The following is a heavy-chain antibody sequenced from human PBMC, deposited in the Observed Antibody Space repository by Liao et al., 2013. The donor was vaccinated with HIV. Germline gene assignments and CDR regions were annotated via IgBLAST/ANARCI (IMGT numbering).Heavy chain of an antibody. V-gene: IGHV4-4*07. J-gene: IGHJ3*02. CDR3: ARAAGIITMIVVVDHDAFDI. Sequence: QVQLQESGPGLVKPSETLSLTCTVSGGSISSYYWSWIRQPAGKGLEWIGRIYTSGSTNYNPSLKSRVTMSVDTSKNQFSLKLSSVTAADTAVYYCARAAGIITMIVVVDHDAFDIWGQGDNGHRLF. CDR1: GGSISSYY. CDR2: IYTSGST. D-gene: IGHD3-22*01.